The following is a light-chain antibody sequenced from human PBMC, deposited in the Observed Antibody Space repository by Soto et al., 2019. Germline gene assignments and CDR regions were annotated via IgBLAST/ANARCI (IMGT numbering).Light chain of an antibody. J-gene: IGLJ1*01. V-gene: IGLV2-8*01. Sequence: QSVLPQPPSASGSLGQSVTISCTGTSSDVGGYNFVSWFQQRPGEAPKLLIYEVSNRPSGVPDRFSGSKSGNTASLTVSGLQADDEVDYYCCSFAGSGYVFGSGTKLTVL. CDR1: SSDVGGYNF. CDR3: CSFAGSGYV. CDR2: EVS.